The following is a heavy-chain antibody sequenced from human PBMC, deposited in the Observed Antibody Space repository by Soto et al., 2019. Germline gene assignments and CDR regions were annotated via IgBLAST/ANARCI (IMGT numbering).Heavy chain of an antibody. J-gene: IGHJ4*02. CDR3: AKDGNWLDVYFDV. CDR1: GFTFSSYA. D-gene: IGHD6-19*01. CDR2: ISGSGGST. Sequence: LRLSCAASGFTFSSYAMSWVRQAPGKGLEWVSAISGSGGSTYYADSVKGRFTISRDNSKNTLYLHMTNLRAEDTAVYYCAKDGNWLDVYFDVWGQGTPVTVSS. V-gene: IGHV3-23*01.